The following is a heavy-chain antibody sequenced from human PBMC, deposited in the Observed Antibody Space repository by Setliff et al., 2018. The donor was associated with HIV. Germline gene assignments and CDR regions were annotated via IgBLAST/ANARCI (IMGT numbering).Heavy chain of an antibody. V-gene: IGHV1-69*13. D-gene: IGHD1-26*01. CDR1: GDTFSKHA. CDR2: FIPTYDTT. Sequence: SVKVSCKASGDTFSKHAVSWVRQAPGQGLEWMGSFIPTYDTTSYAREFRGRLTITADESTSTVYMDLSRLTSDDTAIFFCAKNKLGGAFDMWGQGTMVTVSS. CDR3: AKNKLGGAFDM. J-gene: IGHJ3*02.